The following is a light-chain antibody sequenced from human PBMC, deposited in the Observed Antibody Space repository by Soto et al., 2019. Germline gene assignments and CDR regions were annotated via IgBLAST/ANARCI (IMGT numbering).Light chain of an antibody. CDR2: DAS. J-gene: IGKJ2*01. V-gene: IGKV3-11*01. CDR3: QQRSTPY. CDR1: QSVSSY. Sequence: EIVLTQSPATLSLSPGERATLSCRASQSVSSYLAWYQQKPGQAPRLLIYDASNRATGLPARVSGSGSGTDFTLTISSLEPEDFAVYDCQQRSTPYFGQGTKLEIK.